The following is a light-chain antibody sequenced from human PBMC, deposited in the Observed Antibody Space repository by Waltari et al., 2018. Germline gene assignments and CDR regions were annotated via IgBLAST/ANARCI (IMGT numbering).Light chain of an antibody. Sequence: EIQMTQSPPSLPASVGDRVTTTCQASQDISNYLNWYQQKPGKAPKLLIYDASNLETGVPSRFSGSGSGTDFTFTISSLQPEDIATYYCQQYDNLPLTFGGGTKVEIK. CDR1: QDISNY. CDR3: QQYDNLPLT. V-gene: IGKV1-33*01. J-gene: IGKJ4*01. CDR2: DAS.